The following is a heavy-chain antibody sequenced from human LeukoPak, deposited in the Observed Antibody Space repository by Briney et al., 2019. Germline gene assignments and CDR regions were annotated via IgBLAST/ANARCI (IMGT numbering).Heavy chain of an antibody. J-gene: IGHJ4*02. D-gene: IGHD6-13*01. CDR1: GFTFSSYS. CDR2: ISSSSSYI. Sequence: GGSLRLSCAASGFTFSSYSMNWVRQAPGKGLEWVSSISSSSSYIYYADSVKGRFTISRDNAKNSLYLQMNSLRAEDTAVYYCAREVQIAAAANDYWGQGTLVTVSS. CDR3: AREVQIAAAANDY. V-gene: IGHV3-21*01.